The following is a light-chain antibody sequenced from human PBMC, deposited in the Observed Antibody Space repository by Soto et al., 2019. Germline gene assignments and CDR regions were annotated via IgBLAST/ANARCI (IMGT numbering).Light chain of an antibody. Sequence: EIVLTQSPVTLSLSPGDSATLSCRASQDVSDSLSWYQHKPGQAPRLLIYGASSRATGIPDRFSGSGSGTDFTLTISRLEPEDFAVYYCQHYGSAPPFTFCPGTKVDIK. CDR1: QDVSDS. V-gene: IGKV3-20*01. J-gene: IGKJ3*01. CDR3: QHYGSAPPFT. CDR2: GAS.